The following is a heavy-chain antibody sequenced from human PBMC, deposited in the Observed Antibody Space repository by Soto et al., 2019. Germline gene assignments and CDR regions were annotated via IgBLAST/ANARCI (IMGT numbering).Heavy chain of an antibody. D-gene: IGHD3-10*01. J-gene: IGHJ4*02. V-gene: IGHV1-18*01. CDR2: ISAHNGNT. CDR1: GYAFTTYG. Sequence: QVHLVQSGAEVKKPGASVKVSCKGSGYAFTTYGITWVRQAPGQGLEWMGWISAHNGNTNYAQKLQGRVTVTRDTSTRTAYMELRRVRSDDTAVYYCARGRYGEYWGQGALVTVSS. CDR3: ARGRYGEY.